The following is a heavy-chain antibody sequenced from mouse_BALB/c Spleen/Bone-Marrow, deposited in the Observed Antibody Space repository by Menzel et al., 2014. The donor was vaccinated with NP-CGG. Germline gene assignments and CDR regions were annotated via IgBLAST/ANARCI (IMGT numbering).Heavy chain of an antibody. J-gene: IGHJ2*01. D-gene: IGHD2-10*01. CDR2: IDPSDSYT. Sequence: QDQLQQYRSELVKHWGSVNLSCSASGYTFTSYWMHWVKQRPGQGLEWIGEIDPSDSYTNYNQKFKGKATLTADKSSSTAYVQLSSLTSDDSAVYFCAGGAYYGNYFDYWGQGTPLTVSS. CDR1: GYTFTSYW. V-gene: IGHV1-69*02. CDR3: AGGAYYGNYFDY.